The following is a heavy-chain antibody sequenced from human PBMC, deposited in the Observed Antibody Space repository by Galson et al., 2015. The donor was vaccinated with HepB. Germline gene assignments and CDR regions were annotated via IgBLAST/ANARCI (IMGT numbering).Heavy chain of an antibody. V-gene: IGHV3-30-3*01. CDR2: ISYDRSDK. CDR1: GFNFNVYA. D-gene: IGHD4-11*01. Sequence: SLRLSCAASGFNFNVYAMHWVRQAPGKGLEWVAVISYDRSDKSYVDSVRGRFTISRDNSMNTLYLQMNSLRPEDTAVYYCARDRGGGSNYPYLGMDVWGQGTTVIVSS. CDR3: ARDRGGGSNYPYLGMDV. J-gene: IGHJ6*02.